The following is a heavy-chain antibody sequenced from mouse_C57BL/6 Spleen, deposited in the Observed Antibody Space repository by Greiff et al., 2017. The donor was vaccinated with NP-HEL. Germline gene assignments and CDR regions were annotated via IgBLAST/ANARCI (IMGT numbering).Heavy chain of an antibody. CDR1: GYTFTDYY. CDR2: INPYNGGT. Sequence: EVQLQQSGPVLVKPGASVKMSCKASGYTFTDYYMNWVKQSHGKSLEWIGVINPYNGGTSYNQKFKGKATLTVDKSSSTAYMELNSLTSEDSAVYYCARGPYYYGSPAWFAYWGQGTLVTVSA. D-gene: IGHD1-1*01. J-gene: IGHJ3*01. CDR3: ARGPYYYGSPAWFAY. V-gene: IGHV1-19*01.